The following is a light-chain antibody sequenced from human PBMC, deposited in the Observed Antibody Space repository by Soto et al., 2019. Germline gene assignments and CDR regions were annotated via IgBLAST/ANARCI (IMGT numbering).Light chain of an antibody. CDR3: QQRSEWPRT. CDR1: QSISSS. CDR2: DAS. J-gene: IGKJ1*01. V-gene: IGKV3-11*01. Sequence: EIVLTQSPATLSLSPGERATLSCRASQSISSSLAWYQQKPGQAPRLLIYDASTRATGFPARFSGSGSGTDFTLTIGSLEPEDFAVYYCQQRSEWPRTFGQGTKVAIK.